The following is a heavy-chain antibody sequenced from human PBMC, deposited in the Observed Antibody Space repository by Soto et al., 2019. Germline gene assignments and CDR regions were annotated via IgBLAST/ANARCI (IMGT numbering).Heavy chain of an antibody. CDR1: GFTFSSYS. CDR2: ISSSSSTI. Sequence: GSLRLSCAASGFTFSSYSMNWVRQAPVKGLEWVSYISSSSSTIYYADSVKGRFTISRDNAKNSLYLQMNSLRDEDTAVYYCARGADYDISGIRLNWFDPWGQGT. J-gene: IGHJ5*02. D-gene: IGHD3-22*01. CDR3: ARGADYDISGIRLNWFDP. V-gene: IGHV3-48*02.